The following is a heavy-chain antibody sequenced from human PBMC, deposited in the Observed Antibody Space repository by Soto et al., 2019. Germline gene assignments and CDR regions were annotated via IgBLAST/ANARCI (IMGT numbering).Heavy chain of an antibody. V-gene: IGHV4-34*01. J-gene: IGHJ4*02. CDR2: INHSGST. D-gene: IGHD3-10*01. CDR1: GGSFSGYY. CDR3: AREHYYGSGSYYF. Sequence: SETLSLTCAVYGGSFSGYYWSWIRQPPGEGLEWIGEINHSGSTNYNPSLKSRVTISVDTSKNQFSLKLSSVTAADTAVYYCAREHYYGSGSYYFWGQGTLVTVSS.